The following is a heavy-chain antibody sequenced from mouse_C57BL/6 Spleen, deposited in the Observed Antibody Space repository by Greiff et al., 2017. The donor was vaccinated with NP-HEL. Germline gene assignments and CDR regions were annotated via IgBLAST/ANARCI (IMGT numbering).Heavy chain of an antibody. CDR2: ISYDGSN. V-gene: IGHV3-6*01. Sequence: DVQLQESGPGLVKPSQSLTLTCSASGYSFTSCYYWKWNRQPPGNQLEWMGYISYDGSNNYNPSLKNRIPITGDTSNIQFFLKLNSVTTEDTATYYCARDYYDYGGRSFDVWGTGTTVTVSS. D-gene: IGHD2-4*01. J-gene: IGHJ1*03. CDR3: ARDYYDYGGRSFDV. CDR1: GYSFTSCYY.